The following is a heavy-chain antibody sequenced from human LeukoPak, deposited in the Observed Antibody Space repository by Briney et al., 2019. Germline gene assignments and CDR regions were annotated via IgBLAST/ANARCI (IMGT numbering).Heavy chain of an antibody. Sequence: GGSLRLSCAASAFIFSTYGMYWVRQAQGKGLEWVAFIRHDGSIKNYADSVKGRSTISRDNSKNTLYLQMNSLRAEDTAVYYCAKGSLADIDYWGQGTLVTVSS. CDR3: AKGSLADIDY. CDR1: AFIFSTYG. D-gene: IGHD3-16*01. CDR2: IRHDGSIK. J-gene: IGHJ4*02. V-gene: IGHV3-30*02.